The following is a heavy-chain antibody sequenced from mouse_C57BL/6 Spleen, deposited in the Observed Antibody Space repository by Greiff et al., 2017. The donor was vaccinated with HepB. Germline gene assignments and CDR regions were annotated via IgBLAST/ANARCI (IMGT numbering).Heavy chain of an antibody. CDR3: ARSLYDYDWFAY. V-gene: IGHV1-55*01. CDR2: IYPGSGST. J-gene: IGHJ3*01. Sequence: VQLQQPGAELVKPGASVKMSCKASGYTFTSYWITWVKQRPGQGLEWIGDIYPGSGSTNYNEKFKSKATLTVDTSSSTAYMQLSSLTSEDSAVYYCARSLYDYDWFAYWGQGTLVTVSA. CDR1: GYTFTSYW. D-gene: IGHD2-4*01.